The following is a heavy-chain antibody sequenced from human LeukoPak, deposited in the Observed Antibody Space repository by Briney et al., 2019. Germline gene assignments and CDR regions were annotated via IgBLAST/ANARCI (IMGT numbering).Heavy chain of an antibody. V-gene: IGHV3-74*01. CDR3: ARGTTALMDV. Sequence: GGSLRLSCEASGFTFSRYWMHWVRQAPGKGLVWVSRINSDGSSTTYADSVKGRFTISRDNSKNTLYLQMNSLRAEDTAVYYCARGTTALMDVWGKGTTVTVSS. D-gene: IGHD2-21*02. CDR2: INSDGSST. CDR1: GFTFSRYW. J-gene: IGHJ6*03.